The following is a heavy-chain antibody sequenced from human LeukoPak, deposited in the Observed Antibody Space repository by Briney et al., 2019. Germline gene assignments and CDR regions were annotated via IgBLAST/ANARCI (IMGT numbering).Heavy chain of an antibody. CDR1: GDSVSSNSSA. V-gene: IGHV6-1*01. CDR3: ARGVQHLVVYHGMDV. Sequence: SQTLSLTCAISGDSVSSNSSAWNWIRQSPSRGLEWLGWTYYRAKWYNDYAVSVKSRITINPDTSKNQFSLPLNSVTPEDTAVYYCARGVQHLVVYHGMDVWGQGTTVTVSS. CDR2: TYYRAKWYN. J-gene: IGHJ6*02. D-gene: IGHD6-13*01.